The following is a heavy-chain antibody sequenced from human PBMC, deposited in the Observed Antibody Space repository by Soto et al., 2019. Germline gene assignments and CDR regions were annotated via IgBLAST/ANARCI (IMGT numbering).Heavy chain of an antibody. CDR1: GFTFSSYS. V-gene: IGHV3-48*02. CDR3: ARSGATGGQFYYYYGMDV. Sequence: GGSLRLSCAASGFTFSSYSMNWVRQAPGKGLEWVSYISSSSSTIYYADSVKGRFTISRDNAKNSLYLQMNSLRDEDTAVYYCARSGATGGQFYYYYGMDVWGQGTTVTVSS. CDR2: ISSSSSTI. J-gene: IGHJ6*02. D-gene: IGHD5-12*01.